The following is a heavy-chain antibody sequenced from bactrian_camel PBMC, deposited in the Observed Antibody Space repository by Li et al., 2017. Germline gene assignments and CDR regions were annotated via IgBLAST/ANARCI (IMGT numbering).Heavy chain of an antibody. Sequence: HVQLVESGGGSVQAGGSLRLSCAASGYTHCMGWFRQAPEKEREPVAAIATGGTGRSHYADSVKGRFTASHDNGKNTLTLQMNSLNPEDTAMYYCATRPSSGSWFGPLQLKSYNYWGQGTQVTVS. J-gene: IGHJ4*01. V-gene: IGHV3S54*01. CDR1: GYTHC. D-gene: IGHD6*01. CDR3: ATRPSSGSWFGPLQLKSYNY. CDR2: IATGGTGRS.